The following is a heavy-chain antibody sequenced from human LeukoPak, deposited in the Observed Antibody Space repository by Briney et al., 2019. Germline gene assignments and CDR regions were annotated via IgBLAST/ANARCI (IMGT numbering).Heavy chain of an antibody. CDR3: TRGRNTAFDY. Sequence: SQTLSLTCVISGDSVSSNGVAWNWVRQSPSRGLEWLGRTYYGSKWSNDYALSVKSRITINPDTSKNQFSLQLNSVTPEDTAVYYCTRGRNTAFDYWGQGTLVTVSS. CDR1: GDSVSSNGVA. J-gene: IGHJ4*02. D-gene: IGHD5-18*01. CDR2: TYYGSKWSN. V-gene: IGHV6-1*01.